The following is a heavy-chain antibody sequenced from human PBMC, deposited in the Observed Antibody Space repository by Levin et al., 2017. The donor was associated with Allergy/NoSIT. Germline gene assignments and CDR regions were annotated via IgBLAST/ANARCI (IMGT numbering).Heavy chain of an antibody. J-gene: IGHJ3*02. D-gene: IGHD1-26*01. CDR2: IKSKSDGGTR. V-gene: IGHV3-15*01. CDR1: GFTSSNAW. CDR3: TTRGGPTRHGALDI. Sequence: GGSLRLSCAASGFTSSNAWMSWVRQAPGKRLEWVGRIKSKSDGGTRDYAAPVKGRFTISRDDSKNILLLQMNSLRTEDTAVYFCTTRGGPTRHGALDIWGQGTVVSVSS.